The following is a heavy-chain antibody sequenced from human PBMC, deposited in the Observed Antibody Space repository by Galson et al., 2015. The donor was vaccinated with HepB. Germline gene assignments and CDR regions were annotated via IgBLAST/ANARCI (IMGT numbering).Heavy chain of an antibody. CDR1: GYTFTSYG. Sequence: QSGAEVKKPGASVKVSCKASGYTFTSYGISWVRQAPGQGLEWMGGIIPIFGTANYAQKFQGRVTITADESTSTAYMELSSLRSEDTAVYYCARAVPDCSGGSCYRSRAVGAFDIWGQGTMVTVSS. D-gene: IGHD2-15*01. J-gene: IGHJ3*02. CDR2: IIPIFGTA. V-gene: IGHV1-69*13. CDR3: ARAVPDCSGGSCYRSRAVGAFDI.